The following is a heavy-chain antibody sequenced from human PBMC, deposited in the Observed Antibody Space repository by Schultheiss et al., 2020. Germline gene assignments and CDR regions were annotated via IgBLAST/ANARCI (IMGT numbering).Heavy chain of an antibody. Sequence: SQTLSLTCTVSGGSISSGSYYWSWIRQPAGKGLEWIGSIIYSGRTYYNPSLKSRVTISVDTSKNQFSLKLSSVTAADTAVYYCARGHSPGYWGQGTLVTVSS. CDR2: IIYSGRT. CDR3: ARGHSPGY. CDR1: GGSISSGSYY. J-gene: IGHJ4*02. V-gene: IGHV4-61*10.